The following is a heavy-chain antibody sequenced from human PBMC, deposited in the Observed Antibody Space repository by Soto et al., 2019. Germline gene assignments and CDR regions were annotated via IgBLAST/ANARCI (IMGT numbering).Heavy chain of an antibody. CDR3: ARARSIAARRGASFDY. D-gene: IGHD6-6*01. J-gene: IGHJ4*02. Sequence: SETLSLTCTVSGGSISSYYWSWIRQPPGKGLEWIGYIYYSGSTNYNPSLKSRVTISVDTSKNQFSLKLSSVTAADTAVYYCARARSIAARRGASFDYWGQGTLVTVSS. CDR1: GGSISSYY. V-gene: IGHV4-59*01. CDR2: IYYSGST.